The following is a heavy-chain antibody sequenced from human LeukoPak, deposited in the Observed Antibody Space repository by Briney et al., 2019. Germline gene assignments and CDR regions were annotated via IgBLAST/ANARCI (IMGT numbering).Heavy chain of an antibody. CDR3: AIWVAAAGENWFDP. V-gene: IGHV1-46*01. D-gene: IGHD6-13*01. J-gene: IGHJ5*02. CDR2: INPSGGST. Sequence: ASVKVSCKASGYTFTSYYMHWVRQAPGQGLEWMGIINPSGGSTSYAQKFQGRVTMTRDMSTSTVYMELSSLRSEDTAVYYCAIWVAAAGENWFDPWGQGTLSPSPQ. CDR1: GYTFTSYY.